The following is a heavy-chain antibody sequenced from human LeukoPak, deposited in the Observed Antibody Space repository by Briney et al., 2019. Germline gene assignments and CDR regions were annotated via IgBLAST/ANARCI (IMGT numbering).Heavy chain of an antibody. CDR3: ARGTMVRGVPFDY. V-gene: IGHV1-69*04. CDR1: GGTFSSYA. CDR2: IIPILGIA. J-gene: IGHJ4*02. Sequence: SVKVSCKASGGTFSSYAISWVRQAPGQGLEWMGRIIPILGIANYAQKFQGRVTITADKSTSTAYMELSSLRSEDTAVYYCARGTMVRGVPFDYWGQGTLVTVSS. D-gene: IGHD3-10*01.